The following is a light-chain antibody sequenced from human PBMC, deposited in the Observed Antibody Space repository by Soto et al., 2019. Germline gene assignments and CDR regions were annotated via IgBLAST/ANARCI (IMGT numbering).Light chain of an antibody. CDR2: DVS. V-gene: IGLV2-14*01. Sequence: QSALTQPASVSGSPGQSITISCTGTSSDVGGYNYVSWYQQHPGKAPKLMIYDVSHRPSGVSNRFSGSKSGNTASLTISGLQAEDEADYYCSAYTSSSPLYVFGTGTKVTVL. J-gene: IGLJ1*01. CDR3: SAYTSSSPLYV. CDR1: SSDVGGYNY.